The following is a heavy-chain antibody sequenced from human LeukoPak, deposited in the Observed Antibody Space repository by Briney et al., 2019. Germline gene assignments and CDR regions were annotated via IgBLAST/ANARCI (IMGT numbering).Heavy chain of an antibody. D-gene: IGHD3-22*01. Sequence: PGGSLRLSCTASGFTVSSNYMTWVRQAPGKGLEWVSVIYSGGSTYYTESGKGRFTISRDTSKNTLYLQMNSLRVEDTAVYYCARETPYYYDSSGYRGAYFDYWGQGTLVTVSS. CDR2: IYSGGST. CDR1: GFTVSSNY. J-gene: IGHJ4*02. V-gene: IGHV3-66*01. CDR3: ARETPYYYDSSGYRGAYFDY.